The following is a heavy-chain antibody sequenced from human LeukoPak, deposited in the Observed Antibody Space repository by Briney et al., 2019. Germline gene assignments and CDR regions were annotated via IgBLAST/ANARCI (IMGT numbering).Heavy chain of an antibody. CDR2: IYYSGST. J-gene: IGHJ4*02. V-gene: IGHV4-59*01. CDR1: GGSISSYY. CDR3: ARVVGLGYYYDH. D-gene: IGHD1-26*01. Sequence: PSETLSLTCTVSGGSISSYYWSWIRQPPGKGLEWIGYIYYSGSTNYNPSLKSRVTISVDTSKNQFSLKLSSVTAAGTAVYYCARVVGLGYYYDHWGQGTLVTVSS.